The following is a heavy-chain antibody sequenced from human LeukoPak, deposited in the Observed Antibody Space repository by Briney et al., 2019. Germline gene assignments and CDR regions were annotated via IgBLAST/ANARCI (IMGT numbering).Heavy chain of an antibody. CDR2: ISSSGSTI. CDR3: ARDPPSDLNAFDI. J-gene: IGHJ3*02. Sequence: PGGSLRLSCAASGFTFSDYYMSWIRQAPGKGLEWVSYISSSGSTIYYADSVKGRFTISRDNAKNSLYLQMNSLRAEDTAVYYCARDPPSDLNAFDIWGQGTMVTVSS. V-gene: IGHV3-11*01. CDR1: GFTFSDYY.